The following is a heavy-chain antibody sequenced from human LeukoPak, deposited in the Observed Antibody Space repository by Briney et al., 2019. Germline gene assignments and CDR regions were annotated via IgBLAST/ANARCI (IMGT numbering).Heavy chain of an antibody. CDR1: GYTFTDYY. CDR2: VDPEDGET. V-gene: IGHV1-69-2*01. CDR3: ARGRLEGYSYGIDY. Sequence: GASVKISCKASGYTFTDYYMHWVQQAPGKGLEWMGRVDPEDGETMFAEKFQGRVTITADTSTDTAYMELSSLRSEDTAVYYCARGRLEGYSYGIDYWGQGTLVTVSS. J-gene: IGHJ4*02. D-gene: IGHD5-18*01.